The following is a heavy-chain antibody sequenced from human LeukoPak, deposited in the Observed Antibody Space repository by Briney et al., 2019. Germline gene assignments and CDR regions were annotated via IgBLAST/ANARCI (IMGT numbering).Heavy chain of an antibody. Sequence: GGSLRLSCAASGFTVGTNYMSWVRQVPGKGLEWVSIIYSGGNTYYADSVKGRFTISRDSSKNTLYLQMNSLRAEDTAVYYCARFIAAGYYFDYWGQGTLVTVSS. J-gene: IGHJ4*02. V-gene: IGHV3-53*01. CDR2: IYSGGNT. CDR3: ARFIAAGYYFDY. D-gene: IGHD6-13*01. CDR1: GFTVGTNY.